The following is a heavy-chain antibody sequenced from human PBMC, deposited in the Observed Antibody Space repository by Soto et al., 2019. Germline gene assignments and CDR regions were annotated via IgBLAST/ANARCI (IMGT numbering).Heavy chain of an antibody. V-gene: IGHV4-61*08. Sequence: QVQLQESGPGLVKPSETLSLTCTVSGGSVSSGGYYWSWIRQPPGKGLEWIGYIYSIGSTSYKPSLKSRVTFSVDTAKNQFSLKLSSVTAADTAVYYCARDGDGYNYWGQGTLVTVSS. CDR1: GGSVSSGGYY. D-gene: IGHD5-12*01. CDR2: IYSIGST. CDR3: ARDGDGYNY. J-gene: IGHJ4*02.